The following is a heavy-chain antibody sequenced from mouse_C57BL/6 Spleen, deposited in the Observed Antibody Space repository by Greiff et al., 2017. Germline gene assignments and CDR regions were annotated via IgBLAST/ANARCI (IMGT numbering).Heavy chain of an antibody. CDR3: ARSGTTVVAEIAEILFDY. CDR2: IDPNSGGT. CDR1: GYTFTSYW. V-gene: IGHV1-72*01. Sequence: QVQLQQPGAELVKPGASVKLSCKASGYTFTSYWMHWVKQRPGRGLEWIGRIDPNSGGTKYNEKFKSKATLTVDKPSSTAYMQLSSLTSEDSAVYYCARSGTTVVAEIAEILFDYWGQGTTLTVSS. J-gene: IGHJ2*01. D-gene: IGHD1-1*01.